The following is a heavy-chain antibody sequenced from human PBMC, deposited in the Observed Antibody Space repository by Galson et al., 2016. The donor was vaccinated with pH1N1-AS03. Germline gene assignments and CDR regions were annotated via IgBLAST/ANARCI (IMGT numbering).Heavy chain of an antibody. Sequence: SLRLSCAASGFAFSTYWMSWVRLAPGKRLEWVANIKQDGSEKYYVDSVKGRFTISRDNADNSVFLQMNSLRDEDTAIYYCAREGDDFWGESKYGPDFWGQGTLVTVSS. CDR2: IKQDGSEK. CDR3: AREGDDFWGESKYGPDF. CDR1: GFAFSTYW. D-gene: IGHD3-3*01. V-gene: IGHV3-7*01. J-gene: IGHJ4*02.